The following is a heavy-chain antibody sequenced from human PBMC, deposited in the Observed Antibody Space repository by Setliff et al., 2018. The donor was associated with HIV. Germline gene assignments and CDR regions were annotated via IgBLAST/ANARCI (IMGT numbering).Heavy chain of an antibody. CDR1: GGTFSSYA. CDR2: IIPIFGTA. Sequence: SVKVSCKASGGTFSSYAISWVRQAPGQGLEWMGGIIPIFGTANYAQKFQGRLTITRDTSANTAYMEVSSLRSEDTAVCYCARGWIEQQLVWNYWGQGTLVTVS. J-gene: IGHJ4*02. D-gene: IGHD6-13*01. CDR3: ARGWIEQQLVWNY. V-gene: IGHV1-69*05.